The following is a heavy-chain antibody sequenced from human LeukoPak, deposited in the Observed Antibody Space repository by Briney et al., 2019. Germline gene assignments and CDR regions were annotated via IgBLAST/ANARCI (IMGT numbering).Heavy chain of an antibody. Sequence: GGSLRLSCAASGFTFSRHGMHWVRQAPGKGLEWVAVISYDGSNKYYADSVKGRFTISRDNSKNTLYLQMNSLRAEDTAVYYCAKDPSYNWNYLTYWGQGTLVTVSS. J-gene: IGHJ4*02. D-gene: IGHD1-20*01. CDR1: GFTFSRHG. CDR3: AKDPSYNWNYLTY. V-gene: IGHV3-30*18. CDR2: ISYDGSNK.